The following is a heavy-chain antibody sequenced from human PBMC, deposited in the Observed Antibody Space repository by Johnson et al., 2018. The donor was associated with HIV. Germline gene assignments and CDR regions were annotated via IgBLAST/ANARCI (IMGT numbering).Heavy chain of an antibody. J-gene: IGHJ3*02. CDR1: AFTFSRHA. V-gene: IGHV3-NL1*01. CDR3: ARAQAGIAAHEGNEPNSDAFDI. D-gene: IGHD6-6*01. Sequence: QVLLVESGGGVVQPERSLRLSCSASAFTFSRHAMHWVRQAPGKGLEWVSSINWNGGSTGYADSVKGRFTISRDNSKNTLYLQMNSLRAEDTAVYYCARAQAGIAAHEGNEPNSDAFDIWGQGTMVTVSS. CDR2: INWNGGST.